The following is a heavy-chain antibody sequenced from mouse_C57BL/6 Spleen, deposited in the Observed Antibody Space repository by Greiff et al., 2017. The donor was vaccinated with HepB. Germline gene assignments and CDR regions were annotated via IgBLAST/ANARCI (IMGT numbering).Heavy chain of an antibody. Sequence: QVQLQQPGAELVMPGASVKLSCKASGYTFTSYWMHWVKQRPGQGLEWIGEIDPSDSYTNYNQKFKGKSTWTVDKSSSTAYMQLSSLTSEDSAVYYCARRGIVTFDYWGQGTTLTVSS. CDR2: IDPSDSYT. CDR1: GYTFTSYW. CDR3: ARRGIVTFDY. V-gene: IGHV1-69*01. D-gene: IGHD2-5*01. J-gene: IGHJ2*01.